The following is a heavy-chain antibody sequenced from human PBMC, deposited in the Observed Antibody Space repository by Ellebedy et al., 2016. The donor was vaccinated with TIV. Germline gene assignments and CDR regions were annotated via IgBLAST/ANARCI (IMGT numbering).Heavy chain of an antibody. J-gene: IGHJ6*02. CDR2: IYYSGSA. CDR1: GGSISSSSYY. CDR3: ARVVGAPGDYYSAMDV. D-gene: IGHD2-15*01. Sequence: MPSETLSLTCTVSGGSISSSSYYWGWIRQPPGKGLEWLGIIYYSGSADYNPSLKSRVTMSVDTSRQQFSLRLTSVTAADTAVYFCARVVGAPGDYYSAMDVWGQGTTVIVSS. V-gene: IGHV4-39*01.